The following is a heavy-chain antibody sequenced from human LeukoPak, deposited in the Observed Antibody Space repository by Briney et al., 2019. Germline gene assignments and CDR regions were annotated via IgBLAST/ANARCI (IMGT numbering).Heavy chain of an antibody. CDR3: ARDSVREGSFPLHYYYYGMDV. CDR1: GFTFSGYW. D-gene: IGHD2-15*01. J-gene: IGHJ6*02. CDR2: IKQDGSDK. Sequence: TGGSLRLSCAASGFTFSGYWMSWVRQAPGKGLEWVANIKQDGSDKYYVDSVKGRFTISRDNAKNSLYLQMNSLRAEDTAVYYCARDSVREGSFPLHYYYYGMDVWGQGTTVTVSS. V-gene: IGHV3-7*01.